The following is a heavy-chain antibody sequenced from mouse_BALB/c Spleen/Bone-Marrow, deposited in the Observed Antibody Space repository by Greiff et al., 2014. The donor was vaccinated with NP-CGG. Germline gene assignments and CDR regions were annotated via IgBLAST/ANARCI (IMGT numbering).Heavy chain of an antibody. CDR3: SKRDNYYGYDENAMDC. Sequence: VQLQQSGAELARPGASVKLSCKASGYDFTTYSMHWVQQGPGQGLEWIGYINPSSSSTNYNQKFKDKSTLAADKSYNTPYLQXXXXXXXXXXVYFCSKRDNYYGYDENAMDCWGQGTSVTVSA. V-gene: IGHV1-7*01. J-gene: IGHJ4*01. D-gene: IGHD2-2*01. CDR2: INPSSSST. CDR1: GYDFTTYS.